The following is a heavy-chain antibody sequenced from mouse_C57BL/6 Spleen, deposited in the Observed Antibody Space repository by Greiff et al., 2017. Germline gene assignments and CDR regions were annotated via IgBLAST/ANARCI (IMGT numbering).Heavy chain of an antibody. CDR1: GFTFSSYG. V-gene: IGHV5-6*01. D-gene: IGHD1-1*01. Sequence: DVQLLESGGDLVKPGASLKLSCTASGFTFSSYGMSWVRQTPDKSLEWVATISSGGSYTYYPDSVKGRFTISRDNAKNTLYLQMSSLKSEDTAMYYGAREGDFYYGSSHAMDYWGQGTSVTVSS. CDR3: AREGDFYYGSSHAMDY. J-gene: IGHJ4*01. CDR2: ISSGGSYT.